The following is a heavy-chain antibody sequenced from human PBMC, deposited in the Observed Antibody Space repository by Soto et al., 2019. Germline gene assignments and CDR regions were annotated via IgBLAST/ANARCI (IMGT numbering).Heavy chain of an antibody. CDR1: GGSISSGGYY. J-gene: IGHJ5*02. CDR3: ARDLAVYYYDSSGPPGNWFDP. CDR2: IYYSGST. V-gene: IGHV4-31*03. D-gene: IGHD3-22*01. Sequence: SETLSLTCTVSGGSISSGGYYWSWIRQHPGKGLEWIGYIYYSGSTYYNPSLKSRVTISVDTSKNQFSLKLSSVTAADTAVYYCARDLAVYYYDSSGPPGNWFDPWGQGTLVTRLL.